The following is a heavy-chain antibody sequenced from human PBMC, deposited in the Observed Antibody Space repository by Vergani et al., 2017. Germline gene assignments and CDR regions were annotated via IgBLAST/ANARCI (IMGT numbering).Heavy chain of an antibody. J-gene: IGHJ4*02. CDR2: LTGGGGST. CDR1: GFTFSTYS. V-gene: IGHV3-23*01. CDR3: VKDAGTYNNFFVS. D-gene: IGHD4-11*01. Sequence: EVQLLESGGSLKQPGGSVRLSCAASGFTFSTYSMHWVRQAPGKGLEWVSALTGGGGSTYYAVSSKGRFIISRDNSRDTLYLQINTLRPEDTSTYYCVKDAGTYNNFFVSWGKGTLVTVSS.